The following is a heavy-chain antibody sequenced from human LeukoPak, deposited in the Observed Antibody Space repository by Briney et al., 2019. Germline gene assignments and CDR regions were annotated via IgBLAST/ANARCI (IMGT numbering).Heavy chain of an antibody. Sequence: GGSLRPSCAASGFTFSNYWMSWVRQAPGKGLEWVANIKQDGSEKYYVYSVKGRFTISRDNAKNSLYLQMNGLRAEDTAVYYCARSSTWLSYGMDVWGQGTTVTVSS. D-gene: IGHD6-19*01. CDR1: GFTFSNYW. CDR3: ARSSTWLSYGMDV. V-gene: IGHV3-7*01. CDR2: IKQDGSEK. J-gene: IGHJ6*02.